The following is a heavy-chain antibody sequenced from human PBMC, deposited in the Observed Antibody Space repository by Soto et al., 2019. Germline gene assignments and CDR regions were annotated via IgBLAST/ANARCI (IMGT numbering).Heavy chain of an antibody. V-gene: IGHV1-2*04. Sequence: QVQLVQSGAEVKKPGASVKASCKASGYTFTGYYMHWVRQAPGQGLEWMGWINPNSGGTNYAQEVEGWVTKARDTSISTAYMELSRLRSDDTAVYYCARGEEVAEDYYGMDVWGQGTTVTVSS. CDR3: ARGEEVAEDYYGMDV. CDR1: GYTFTGYY. J-gene: IGHJ6*02. CDR2: INPNSGGT. D-gene: IGHD3-16*01.